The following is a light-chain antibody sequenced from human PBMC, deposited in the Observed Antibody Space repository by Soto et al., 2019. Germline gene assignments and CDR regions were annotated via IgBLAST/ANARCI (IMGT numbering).Light chain of an antibody. CDR3: QQYNNWPPWT. CDR1: QTISND. Sequence: EVVMTQSPATVSVSPGEGVTLSCRASQTISNDLAWYQQKPGQAPRLLIYGASTRATGVPARFSGGGSGTEFTLTISSLQSEDFAVYYCQQYNNWPPWTFGQGTKVDIK. V-gene: IGKV3-15*01. CDR2: GAS. J-gene: IGKJ1*01.